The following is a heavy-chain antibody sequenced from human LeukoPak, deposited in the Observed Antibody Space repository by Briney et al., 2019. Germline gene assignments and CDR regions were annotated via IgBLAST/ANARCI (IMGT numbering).Heavy chain of an antibody. CDR2: IIPIFGIA. CDR3: ARDQSPRKGYYDSSGYRY. J-gene: IGHJ4*02. CDR1: GGTFSSYA. D-gene: IGHD3-22*01. Sequence: SVNLSCRASGGTFSSYAISGVRQAPGQGREGRGRIIPIFGIANYAEKFQGRVTITADKSTSTAYMELSSLRSEDTAVYYCARDQSPRKGYYDSSGYRYWGQGTLVTVSS. V-gene: IGHV1-69*04.